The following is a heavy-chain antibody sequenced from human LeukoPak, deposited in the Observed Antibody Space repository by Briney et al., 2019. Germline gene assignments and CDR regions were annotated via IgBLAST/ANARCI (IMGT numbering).Heavy chain of an antibody. CDR3: ARGGSLEWLPYYYYYYGMDV. J-gene: IGHJ6*02. CDR2: MNPNSGNA. V-gene: IGHV1-8*01. CDR1: GYTFTSYD. Sequence: RASVKVSCKASGYTFTSYDINWVRQATGQGLEWMGWMNPNSGNAGYAQKFQGRVTMTRNTSISTAYMELSSLRSEDTAVYYCARGGSLEWLPYYYYYYGMDVWGQGATVTVS. D-gene: IGHD3-3*01.